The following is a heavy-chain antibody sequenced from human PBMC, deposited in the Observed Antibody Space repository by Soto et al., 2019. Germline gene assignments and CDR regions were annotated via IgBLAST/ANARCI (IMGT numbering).Heavy chain of an antibody. CDR3: AQTEDGGRSRTPAGWFDA. Sequence: QVTLKESGPVLVKPTETLTLTCTVSGFSLSTAGIGVSWIRQPPGKALEWLAHIFSNDERSFSTSLKNRLTSSKDTFNSQVVLIMTNMDPVDTATYYCAQTEDGGRSRTPAGWFDAWAQGTLVTVSS. J-gene: IGHJ5*02. CDR2: IFSNDER. CDR1: GFSLSTAGIG. V-gene: IGHV2-26*01. D-gene: IGHD2-15*01.